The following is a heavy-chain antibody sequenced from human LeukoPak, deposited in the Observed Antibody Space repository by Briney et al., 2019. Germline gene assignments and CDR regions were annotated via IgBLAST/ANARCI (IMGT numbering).Heavy chain of an antibody. Sequence: PGRPLRLSCAASGFTFSSYGMHWVRQAPGKGLEWVAVISYDGSNKYYADSVKGRFTISRDNSKNTLYLQMNSLRAEDTAVYYCAKDLDYGDLIDYWGQGTLVTVSS. CDR2: ISYDGSNK. CDR3: AKDLDYGDLIDY. J-gene: IGHJ4*02. CDR1: GFTFSSYG. D-gene: IGHD4-17*01. V-gene: IGHV3-30*18.